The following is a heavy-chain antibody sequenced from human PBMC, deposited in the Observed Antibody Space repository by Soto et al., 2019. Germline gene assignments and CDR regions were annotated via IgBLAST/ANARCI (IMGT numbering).Heavy chain of an antibody. V-gene: IGHV3-30*03. CDR2: ISYDGSNK. J-gene: IGHJ4*02. CDR1: GFTFSNYG. Sequence: PGGSLRLSCAASGFTFSNYGMHWVRQAPGKGLEWVAVISYDGSNKYYADSVKGRFTISRDNPRNTLFLQMNSLRAEDTAVYYCERVTEIGWTKAQVDDWGQGTLVTVSS. CDR3: ERVTEIGWTKAQVDD. D-gene: IGHD6-19*01.